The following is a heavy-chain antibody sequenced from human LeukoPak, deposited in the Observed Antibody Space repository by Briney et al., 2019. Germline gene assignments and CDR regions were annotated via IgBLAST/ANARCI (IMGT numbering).Heavy chain of an antibody. D-gene: IGHD3-3*01. CDR3: ARMDFWSGYGFDY. J-gene: IGHJ4*02. Sequence: PSETLSLTCTVSGGSISSYYWSWIRQPPGKGLEWIGYIYYSGSTNYNPSLKSRVTISVDTSKNQSSLKLSSVTAADTAVYYCARMDFWSGYGFDYWGQGTLVTVSS. CDR2: IYYSGST. V-gene: IGHV4-59*08. CDR1: GGSISSYY.